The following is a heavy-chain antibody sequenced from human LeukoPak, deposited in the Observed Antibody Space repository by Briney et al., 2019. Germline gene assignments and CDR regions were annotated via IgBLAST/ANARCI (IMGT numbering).Heavy chain of an antibody. CDR2: ISSSSSTI. J-gene: IGHJ3*02. CDR1: GFTFSSYS. Sequence: GGSLRLSCAASGFTFSSYSMNWVRQAPGRGLEWVSYISSSSSTIYYADSVKGRFTISRDNAKNSLYLQMNSLRAEDTAVYYCARVGFKRSDAFDIWGQGTMVTVSS. CDR3: ARVGFKRSDAFDI. V-gene: IGHV3-48*01.